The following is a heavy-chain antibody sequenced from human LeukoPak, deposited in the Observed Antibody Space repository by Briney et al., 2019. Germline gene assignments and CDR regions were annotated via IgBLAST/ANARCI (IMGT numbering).Heavy chain of an antibody. CDR2: MNPNSGNT. V-gene: IGHV1-8*02. D-gene: IGHD7-27*01. Sequence: ASVKVSCKASGGTFSSYAISWVRQAPGQGLEWMGWMNPNSGNTGYAQKFQGRVTMTRNTSISTAYMELSSLRSEDTAVYYCARDGDANFDYWGQGTLVTVSS. CDR3: ARDGDANFDY. CDR1: GGTFSSYA. J-gene: IGHJ4*02.